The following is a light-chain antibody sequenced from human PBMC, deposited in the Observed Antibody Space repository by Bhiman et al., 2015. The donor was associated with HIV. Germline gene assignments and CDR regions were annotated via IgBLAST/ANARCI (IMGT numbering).Light chain of an antibody. CDR2: RNN. V-gene: IGLV1-44*01. J-gene: IGLJ1*01. CDR3: GTWHI. CDR1: SSNIGGNS. Sequence: QSVVTQSPSASGTPGQRVTISCSGSSSNIGGNSVNWYQQLPGTAPKLLIQRNNQRPSGVPDRFSGSKSGTSATLGITGLQTGDEADYYCGTWHIFGTGTKVTVL.